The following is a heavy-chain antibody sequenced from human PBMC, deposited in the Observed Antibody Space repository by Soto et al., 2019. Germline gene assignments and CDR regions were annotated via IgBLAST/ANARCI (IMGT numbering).Heavy chain of an antibody. J-gene: IGHJ6*02. V-gene: IGHV5-10-1*01. CDR2: IDPSDSYT. D-gene: IGHD2-15*01. CDR1: GYSFTSYW. Sequence: GGSLKISCKGSGYSFTSYWISWVRQRPGKGLEWMGRIDPSDSYTNYSPSFQGHVTISADKSISTAYLQWSSLKASDTAMYYCAKQLVVVAASHDYYYGMDVWGQGTTVTVSS. CDR3: AKQLVVVAASHDYYYGMDV.